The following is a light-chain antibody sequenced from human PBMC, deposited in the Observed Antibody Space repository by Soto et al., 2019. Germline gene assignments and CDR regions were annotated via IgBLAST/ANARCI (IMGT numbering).Light chain of an antibody. CDR1: QSVSSK. Sequence: EIVMTQSPATLSVSPGERATLSCRASQSVSSKLAWYQQKPGQAPRLLIYGASTRATGIPARFSGSGSGTEFTLTISSLKSEDFALYYCQQYNNWPPWTFGQGTKVEIK. CDR2: GAS. J-gene: IGKJ1*01. V-gene: IGKV3-15*01. CDR3: QQYNNWPPWT.